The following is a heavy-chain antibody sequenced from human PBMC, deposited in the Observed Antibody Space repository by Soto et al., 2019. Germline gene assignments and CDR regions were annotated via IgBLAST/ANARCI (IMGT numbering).Heavy chain of an antibody. CDR1: GLTFSTYW. V-gene: IGHV3-7*05. Sequence: GDLRLSYAASGLTFSTYWMTWVRQAPGKGLEWVANIKQDGSEKYYVDSVKGRFTISRDNAKNSLSLQMNSLRAEDTAVYFCARTNLGQVDYWGQGT. CDR3: ARTNLGQVDY. CDR2: IKQDGSEK. J-gene: IGHJ4*02. D-gene: IGHD1-26*01.